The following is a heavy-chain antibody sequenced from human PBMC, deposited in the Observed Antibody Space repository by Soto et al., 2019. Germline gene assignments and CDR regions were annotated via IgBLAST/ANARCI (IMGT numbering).Heavy chain of an antibody. Sequence: QVQLVQSVAEVKKPGASVTVSCKASGYTFTSSGITWVRQPPGQGLEWMGWLRAYSGNTNSAQKLQGRVTMTTDTSTSTAYMGLRSLRSDDTAVYYCARDPLGSSWLSNPNWGQGTLVTVSS. J-gene: IGHJ4*02. CDR3: ARDPLGSSWLSNPN. V-gene: IGHV1-18*01. D-gene: IGHD6-13*01. CDR2: LRAYSGNT. CDR1: GYTFTSSG.